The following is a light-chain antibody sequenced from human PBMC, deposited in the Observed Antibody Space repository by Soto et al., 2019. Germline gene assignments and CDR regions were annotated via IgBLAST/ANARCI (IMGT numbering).Light chain of an antibody. CDR1: QDIKKW. Sequence: DIQVTQSPSSVSASVGDRVTITCRASQDIKKWLVWYQQKPGKAPNLLIYSASVLHGGVPSRFSGSGSGTDFTLTISVLQPEDFGTYYCQQANSLPIVFGHGTRLEIK. J-gene: IGKJ5*01. V-gene: IGKV1-12*01. CDR2: SAS. CDR3: QQANSLPIV.